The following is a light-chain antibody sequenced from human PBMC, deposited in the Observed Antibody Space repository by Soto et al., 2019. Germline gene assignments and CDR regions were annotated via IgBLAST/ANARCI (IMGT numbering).Light chain of an antibody. Sequence: EIVLTQSPGTLSLSPGERATLSCRASQSVSNSYLAWYQQKPGQAPRLLIYGASIRATGIPDRFSGSGPGTDFTLTISRLEPEDFAVYYCQQYGSSPLTFGGGTKVEIK. CDR3: QQYGSSPLT. CDR2: GAS. J-gene: IGKJ4*01. CDR1: QSVSNSY. V-gene: IGKV3-20*01.